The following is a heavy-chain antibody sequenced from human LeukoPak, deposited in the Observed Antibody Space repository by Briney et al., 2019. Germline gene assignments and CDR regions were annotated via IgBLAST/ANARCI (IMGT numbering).Heavy chain of an antibody. V-gene: IGHV4-30-4*01. J-gene: IGHJ4*02. Sequence: ASETLSLTCTVSGGSISDGDYYWSWIRQAPGKGLEWIGYIYNGGRTSYNPSLNTRLTISADTSKNQFSLKLSSVTAADTAVYFCAGDNSVYTFDYWGQGTLVTVSS. CDR1: GGSISDGDYY. D-gene: IGHD5/OR15-5a*01. CDR2: IYNGGRT. CDR3: AGDNSVYTFDY.